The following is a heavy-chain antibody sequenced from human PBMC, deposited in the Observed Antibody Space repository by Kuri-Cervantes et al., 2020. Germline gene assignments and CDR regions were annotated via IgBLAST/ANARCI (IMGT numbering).Heavy chain of an antibody. Sequence: SQTLSLTCAVSGDSIISDNWLIWVRQSPGKGLEWIGEINHSGSTNYNPSLKSRVTISVDTSKNQFSLKLSSVTAADTAVYYCARGRGVKYDFWSGYHDDAFDIWGQGTMVTVSS. D-gene: IGHD3-3*01. J-gene: IGHJ3*02. CDR3: ARGRGVKYDFWSGYHDDAFDI. CDR2: INHSGST. V-gene: IGHV4-55*08. CDR1: GDSIISDNW.